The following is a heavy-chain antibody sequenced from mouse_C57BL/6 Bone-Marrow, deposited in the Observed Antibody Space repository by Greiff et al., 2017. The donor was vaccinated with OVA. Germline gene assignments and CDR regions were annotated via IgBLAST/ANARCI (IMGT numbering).Heavy chain of an antibody. V-gene: IGHV2-5*01. CDR1: GFSLTSYG. Sequence: QVQLKESGPGLVQPSQSLSITCTVSGFSLTSYGVHWVRQSPGKGLEWLGVIWRGGSTDYNAAFMSRLSITKDNSKSQVFFKMNSLQADDTAIYYCAKNGYYPDYYAMDYWGQGTSVTVSS. D-gene: IGHD2-3*01. J-gene: IGHJ4*01. CDR3: AKNGYYPDYYAMDY. CDR2: IWRGGST.